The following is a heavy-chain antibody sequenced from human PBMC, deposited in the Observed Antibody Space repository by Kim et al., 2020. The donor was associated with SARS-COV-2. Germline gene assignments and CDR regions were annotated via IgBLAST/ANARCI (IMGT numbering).Heavy chain of an antibody. Sequence: YADSVKGRFTISRDNAKNSLYLQMNSLRAEDTAVYYCAREMGPAAGIFDYWGQGTLVTVSS. J-gene: IGHJ4*02. CDR3: AREMGPAAGIFDY. V-gene: IGHV3-11*06. D-gene: IGHD6-13*01.